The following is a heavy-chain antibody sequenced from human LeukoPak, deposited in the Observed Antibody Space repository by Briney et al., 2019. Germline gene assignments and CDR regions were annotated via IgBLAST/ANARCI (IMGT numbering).Heavy chain of an antibody. J-gene: IGHJ4*02. CDR3: ARRFYSSSSFDY. V-gene: IGHV4-39*01. CDR2: IYYSGGT. D-gene: IGHD6-6*01. Sequence: LGTLSLTCTVSGASISSNSYYWGWIRQPPGKGLESIVIYYSGGTYYNPSLKSRVTISVDTSKNQFSLKLRSVTAADSAVYYCARRFYSSSSFDYWGQGTLVTVSS. CDR1: GASISSNSYY.